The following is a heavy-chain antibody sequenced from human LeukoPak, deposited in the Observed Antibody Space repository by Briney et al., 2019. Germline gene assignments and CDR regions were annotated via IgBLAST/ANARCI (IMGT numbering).Heavy chain of an antibody. CDR2: IIPIFGTA. CDR3: ASGYSYGRKGPDGY. Sequence: ASVKVSCKASGGTFSSYAISWVRQAPGQGLEWMGGIIPIFGTANYAQKFQGRVTITADESTSTAYMELSSLRSEDTAVYYCASGYSYGRKGPDGYWGQGTLVTVSS. CDR1: GGTFSSYA. V-gene: IGHV1-69*13. J-gene: IGHJ4*02. D-gene: IGHD5-18*01.